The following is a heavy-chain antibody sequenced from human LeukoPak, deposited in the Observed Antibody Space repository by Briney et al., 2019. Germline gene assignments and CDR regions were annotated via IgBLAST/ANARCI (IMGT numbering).Heavy chain of an antibody. CDR3: ARDQKSGSGRHFDY. D-gene: IGHD1-14*01. CDR1: GYW. V-gene: IGHV3-21*01. Sequence: PGGSLRLSCAASGYWMHWVRQAPGKGLEWVSSISGSSAYIYSADSVKGRFTISRDNANNALYLQMNNLRAEDTAVYYCARDQKSGSGRHFDYWGQGTLVTVSS. J-gene: IGHJ4*02. CDR2: ISGSSAYI.